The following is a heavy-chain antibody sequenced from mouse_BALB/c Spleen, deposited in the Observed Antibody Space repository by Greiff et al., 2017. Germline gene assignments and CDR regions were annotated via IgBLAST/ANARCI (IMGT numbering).Heavy chain of an antibody. CDR3: ARYYYGSSHYYAMDY. V-gene: IGHV5-4*02. Sequence: EVHLVESGGGLVKPGGSLKLSCAASGFTFSDYYMYWVRQTPEKRLEWVATISDGGSYTYYPDSVKGRFTISRDNAKNNLYLQMSSLKSEDTAMYYCARYYYGSSHYYAMDYWGQGTSVTVSS. CDR1: GFTFSDYY. D-gene: IGHD1-1*01. CDR2: ISDGGSYT. J-gene: IGHJ4*01.